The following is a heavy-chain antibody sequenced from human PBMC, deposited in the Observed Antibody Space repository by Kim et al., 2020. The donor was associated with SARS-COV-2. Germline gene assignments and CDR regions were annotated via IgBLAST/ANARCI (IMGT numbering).Heavy chain of an antibody. V-gene: IGHV3-48*03. J-gene: IGHJ4*02. CDR2: ISSSGSTI. CDR1: GFTFSSYE. CDR3: ARVKPNNYYGDYVWY. Sequence: GGSLRLSCAASGFTFSSYEMNWVRQAPGKGLEWVSYISSSGSTIYYADSVKGRFTISRDNAKNSLYLQMNSLRAEDTAVYYCARVKPNNYYGDYVWYWGQGTLVTVSS. D-gene: IGHD4-17*01.